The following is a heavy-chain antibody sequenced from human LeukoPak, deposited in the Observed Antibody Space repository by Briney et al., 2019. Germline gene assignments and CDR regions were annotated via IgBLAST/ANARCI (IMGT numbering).Heavy chain of an antibody. CDR3: ARTRSGAVAGPSGFDY. V-gene: IGHV3-48*03. Sequence: PGGSLRLSCAASGFTFSSYEVNWVRQAPGKGLEWVSYISSSGSTIYYADSVKGRFTISRDNAKNSLYLQMNSLRAEDTAVYYCARTRSGAVAGPSGFDYWGQGTLVTVSS. CDR1: GFTFSSYE. CDR2: ISSSGSTI. D-gene: IGHD6-19*01. J-gene: IGHJ4*02.